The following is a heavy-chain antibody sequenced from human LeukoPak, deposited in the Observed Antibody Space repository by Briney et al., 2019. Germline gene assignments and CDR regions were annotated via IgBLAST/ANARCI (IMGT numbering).Heavy chain of an antibody. V-gene: IGHV3-13*01. D-gene: IGHD1-1*01. CDR1: GFTFSCFD. J-gene: IGHJ6*03. CDR2: FGTASDT. CDR3: ARGPPRGKYYYMDV. Sequence: QSGGPLRLSCAASGFTFSCFDMHWLRQPTGQGLEVVSTFGTASDTYYPGSVEGRFTLSRDNAKNSLYLQMNSLTAGDTAVYYCARGPPRGKYYYMDVWGKGTTVTVSS.